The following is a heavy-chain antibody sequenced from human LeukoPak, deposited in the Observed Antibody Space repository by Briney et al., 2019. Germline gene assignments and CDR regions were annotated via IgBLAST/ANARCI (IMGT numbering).Heavy chain of an antibody. CDR1: GYTFTSNH. J-gene: IGHJ5*02. D-gene: IGHD6-13*01. CDR3: AKLAASETGEGS. V-gene: IGHV1-46*01. Sequence: GAPVKVSCKASGYTFTSNHIHCVRQAPGQGLEWMGVINPSGDSTSYAQEFQGRVTMTRDTSTSTVYMELSSLRSEGTAIYYCAKLAASETGEGSWGQGTLVTVSS. CDR2: INPSGDST.